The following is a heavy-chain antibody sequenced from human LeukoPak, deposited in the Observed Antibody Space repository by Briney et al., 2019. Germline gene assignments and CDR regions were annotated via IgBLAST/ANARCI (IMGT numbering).Heavy chain of an antibody. CDR1: GFTFSSYG. CDR2: IRYDGSNK. CDR3: AKDSEWFGEHLNWFDP. V-gene: IGHV3-30*02. J-gene: IGHJ5*02. Sequence: GGSLRLSCAASGFTFSSYGMHWVRQAPGKGLEWVAFIRYDGSNKYYADSVKGRFTISRDNSKNTLYLQMNSLRAEDTAVYYCAKDSEWFGEHLNWFDPWGQGTLVTVSS. D-gene: IGHD3-10*01.